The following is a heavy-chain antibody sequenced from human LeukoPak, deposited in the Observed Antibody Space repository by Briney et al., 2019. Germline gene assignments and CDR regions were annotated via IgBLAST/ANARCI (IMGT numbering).Heavy chain of an antibody. CDR2: ISSSSSTI. Sequence: GGPLRLSCAASGFTFSSYSMNWVRQAPGKGLEWVSYISSSSSTIYYADSVKGRFTISRDNAKNSLYLQMNSLRAEDTAVYYCATYYDSSPFDYWGQGTLVTVSS. V-gene: IGHV3-48*01. CDR1: GFTFSSYS. J-gene: IGHJ4*02. CDR3: ATYYDSSPFDY. D-gene: IGHD3-22*01.